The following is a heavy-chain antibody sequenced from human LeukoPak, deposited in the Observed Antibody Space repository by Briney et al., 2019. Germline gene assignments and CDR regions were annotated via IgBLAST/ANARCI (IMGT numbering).Heavy chain of an antibody. D-gene: IGHD3-22*01. CDR2: INPNSGGT. CDR3: ARVLTSSGYYFQVDAFDI. J-gene: IGHJ3*02. CDR1: GYTFTGYY. Sequence: VASVKVSCKASGYTFTGYYMHWVRQAPGQGLEWMGWINPNSGGTNYAQKFQGRVTMTRDTSISTAYMELSRLRSDDTAVYYCARVLTSSGYYFQVDAFDIWGQGTMVTVSS. V-gene: IGHV1-2*02.